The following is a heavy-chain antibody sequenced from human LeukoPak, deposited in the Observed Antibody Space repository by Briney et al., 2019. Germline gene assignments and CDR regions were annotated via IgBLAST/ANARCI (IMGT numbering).Heavy chain of an antibody. CDR1: GVSINKYY. CDR2: IYYSGNT. J-gene: IGHJ3*02. D-gene: IGHD3-10*01. CDR3: ARHGGLVRGFSDAFDI. V-gene: IGHV4-59*08. Sequence: SETLSLTCTVSGVSINKYYWSWIRQPPGKGLEWIGDIYYSGNTNYNPSLKSRVAIPLDTSKNQFSLRLTSVTAADTAVYYCARHGGLVRGFSDAFDIWGQGTMVTVSS.